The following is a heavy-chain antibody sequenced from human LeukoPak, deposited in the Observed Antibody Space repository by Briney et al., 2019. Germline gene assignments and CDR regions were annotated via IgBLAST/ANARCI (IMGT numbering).Heavy chain of an antibody. CDR1: GFTFSSYG. D-gene: IGHD3-9*01. J-gene: IGHJ4*02. CDR2: ISYDGSNK. V-gene: IGHV3-30*18. CDR3: AKGTTKVLRYFDWLLAY. Sequence: PGGSLRLSCAASGFTFSSYGMHWVRQAPGKGLEWVAVISYDGSNKYYADSVKGRFTISRDNSKNTLYLQMNSLRAEDTAVYYCAKGTTKVLRYFDWLLAYWGQGTLVTVSS.